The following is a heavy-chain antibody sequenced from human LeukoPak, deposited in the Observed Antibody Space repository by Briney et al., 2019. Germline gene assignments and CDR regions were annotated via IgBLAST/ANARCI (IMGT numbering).Heavy chain of an antibody. CDR2: IIPIFGTA. V-gene: IGHV1-69*05. CDR1: VGTFTSYA. D-gene: IGHD3-3*01. J-gene: IGHJ3*02. Sequence: SVKVSCKASVGTFTSYAIRWVRQAPGQGHEWMGRIIPIFGTANYAQKFQGRATIPTDASTSTAFMELSSLRSEDMAVYYCARASGHTPDAFDIWGQGTMVTVSS. CDR3: ARASGHTPDAFDI.